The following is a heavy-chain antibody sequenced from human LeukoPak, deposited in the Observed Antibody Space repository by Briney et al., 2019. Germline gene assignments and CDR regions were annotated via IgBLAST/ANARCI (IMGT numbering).Heavy chain of an antibody. D-gene: IGHD6-13*01. CDR2: IYHSGST. CDR3: ARGYSSSWYFNWFDP. CDR1: GYSISSGYY. Sequence: SSETLSLTCTVSGYSISSGYYWAWIRQPPGKGLEWIGNIYHSGSTYYNPSLKSRVTISVDTSKNQFSLKLSSVTAVDTALYYCARGYSSSWYFNWFDPWGQGTLVTVSS. V-gene: IGHV4-38-2*02. J-gene: IGHJ5*02.